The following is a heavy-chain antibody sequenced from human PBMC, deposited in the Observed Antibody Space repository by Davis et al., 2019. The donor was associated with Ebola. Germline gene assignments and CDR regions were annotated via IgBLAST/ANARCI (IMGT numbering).Heavy chain of an antibody. Sequence: ASVKVSCKASGYTFTSYGISWVRQAPGQGLEWMGWISAYNGNTNYAQKLQGRVTMTRDTSISTAYMELSRLRSDDTAVYYCARGGGYYQRDYYYMDVWGKGTTVTVSS. D-gene: IGHD3-22*01. J-gene: IGHJ6*03. CDR3: ARGGGYYQRDYYYMDV. V-gene: IGHV1-18*01. CDR1: GYTFTSYG. CDR2: ISAYNGNT.